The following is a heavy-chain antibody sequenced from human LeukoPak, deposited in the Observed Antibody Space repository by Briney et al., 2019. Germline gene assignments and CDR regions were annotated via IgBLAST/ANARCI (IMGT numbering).Heavy chain of an antibody. Sequence: ASVKVSCKASGYTFTGYYMHWVRQAPGQGLEWMGWINPNSGGTNYAQKFQGRVTMTRDTSINTAYMELSRLRSDDTAVYYCARVWIAIPYYFDYWGQGTLVTVSS. CDR3: ARVWIAIPYYFDY. J-gene: IGHJ4*02. CDR2: INPNSGGT. CDR1: GYTFTGYY. V-gene: IGHV1-2*02. D-gene: IGHD2-2*03.